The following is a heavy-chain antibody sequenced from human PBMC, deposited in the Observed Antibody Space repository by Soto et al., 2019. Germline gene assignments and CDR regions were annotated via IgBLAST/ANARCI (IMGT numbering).Heavy chain of an antibody. CDR1: VYTFTSYD. V-gene: IGHV1-8*01. Sequence: QVQLVQSGAEVTKPGASVKVSCKASVYTFTSYDINWVRQATGQGPEWMGWMNPNSGNPGYAQKFEGRVTMTGNTSISTAYMELSSLRSEDTAVYYCAREVRAGRFDPWGQGTLVTVSS. D-gene: IGHD2-21*01. J-gene: IGHJ5*02. CDR3: AREVRAGRFDP. CDR2: MNPNSGNP.